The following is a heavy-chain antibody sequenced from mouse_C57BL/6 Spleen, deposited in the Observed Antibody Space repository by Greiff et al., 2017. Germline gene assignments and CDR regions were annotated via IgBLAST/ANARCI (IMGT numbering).Heavy chain of an antibody. D-gene: IGHD1-1*01. CDR3: ARRYYYGSRGYYFDY. Sequence: VQLQQPGAELVKPGASVKLSCKASGYTFTSYWMQWVKQRPGQGLEWIGAIAPSDSYTNYNQKFKGKATLTVDTSSSTAYMQLSSLTSEDSSVYYCARRYYYGSRGYYFDYWGQGTTLTVSS. J-gene: IGHJ2*01. V-gene: IGHV1-50*01. CDR2: IAPSDSYT. CDR1: GYTFTSYW.